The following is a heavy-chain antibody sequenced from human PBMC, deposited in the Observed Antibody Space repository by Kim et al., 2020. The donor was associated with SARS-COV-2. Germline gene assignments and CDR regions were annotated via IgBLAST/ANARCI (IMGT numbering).Heavy chain of an antibody. J-gene: IGHJ5*02. D-gene: IGHD6-13*01. CDR3: ARGSFQQGFVP. CDR1: GFTFSSYW. Sequence: GGSLRLSCEASGFTFSSYWMNWVRQGPGKGLVWVSRIKSDGSDTHYADSVKGRFTISRDNAKNTLHLQLNSLGVEDTAIYYCARGSFQQGFVPWGQGTLVTVSS. V-gene: IGHV3-74*01. CDR2: IKSDGSDT.